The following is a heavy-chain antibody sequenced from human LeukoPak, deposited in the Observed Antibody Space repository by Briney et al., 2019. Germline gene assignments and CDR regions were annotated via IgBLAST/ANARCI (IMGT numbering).Heavy chain of an antibody. D-gene: IGHD3-10*01. J-gene: IGHJ4*02. CDR2: IYVGGRT. CDR1: GFAVSSND. V-gene: IGHV3-53*01. CDR3: ARDLGDGEFDS. Sequence: GESLRLSCAASGFAVSSNDMSWVRQAPGKGLKWVSTIYVGGRTYYADSVKGRFTTSRDDSKNMVYLQMNSLRAEDTATYFCARDLGDGEFDSWGQGTLVTVSS.